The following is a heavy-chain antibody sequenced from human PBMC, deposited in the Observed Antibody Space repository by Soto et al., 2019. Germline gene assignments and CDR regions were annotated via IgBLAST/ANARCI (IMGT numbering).Heavy chain of an antibody. J-gene: IGHJ6*01. CDR2: ITTTTSNP. V-gene: IGHV3-48*02. CDR3: AIDSSGRQHYGMDV. Sequence: LRLSCTRSGFIFRNYSLKWVRQDPWKGLECVSYITTTTSNPCYAASVKVRFTISRDNAKNSRYLQMTSLIDEDTAGYYWAIDSSGRQHYGMDVWGQGTTVTVSS. D-gene: IGHD3-22*01. CDR1: GFIFRNYS.